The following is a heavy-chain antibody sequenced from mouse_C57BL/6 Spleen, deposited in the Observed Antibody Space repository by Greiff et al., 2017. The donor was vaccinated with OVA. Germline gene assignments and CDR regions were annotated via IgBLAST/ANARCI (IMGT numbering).Heavy chain of an antibody. CDR3: ARSPRAPYYFDY. Sequence: EVQRVESGGDLVKPGGSLKLSCAASGFTFSSYGMSWVRQTPDKRLEWVATISSGGSYTYYPDSVKGRFTISRDNAKNTLYLQMSSLKSEDTAMYYCARSPRAPYYFDYWGQGTTLTVSS. CDR1: GFTFSSYG. D-gene: IGHD3-1*01. CDR2: ISSGGSYT. V-gene: IGHV5-6*01. J-gene: IGHJ2*01.